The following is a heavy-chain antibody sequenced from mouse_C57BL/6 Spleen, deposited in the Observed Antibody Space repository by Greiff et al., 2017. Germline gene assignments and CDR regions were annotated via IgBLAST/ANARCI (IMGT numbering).Heavy chain of an antibody. CDR2: IDPSDSYT. CDR3: ARGDYYGSSQAWFAY. V-gene: IGHV1-59*01. Sequence: VQLQQSGAELVRPGTSVKLSCKASGYTFTSYWMHWVKQRPGQGLEWIGVIDPSDSYTNYNQKFKGKATLTVDTSSSTAYMQLSSLTSEDSAVYYCARGDYYGSSQAWFAYWGQGTLVTVSA. D-gene: IGHD1-1*01. CDR1: GYTFTSYW. J-gene: IGHJ3*01.